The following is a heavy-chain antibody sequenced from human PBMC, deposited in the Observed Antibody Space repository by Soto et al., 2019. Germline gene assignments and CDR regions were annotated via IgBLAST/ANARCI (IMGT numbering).Heavy chain of an antibody. J-gene: IGHJ6*02. V-gene: IGHV4-30-4*01. CDR1: GGSISSGDYY. Sequence: QVQLQESGPGLVKPSQTLSLTCTVSGGSISSGDYYWSWIRQPPGKGLEWIGYIYYSGSTYYNPSLKSRVTISVDTSKNQFSLKLSSVTAADTAVYYCARERVRPYDFWSGYYSDYYYGMDVWGQGTTVTVSS. CDR2: IYYSGST. CDR3: ARERVRPYDFWSGYYSDYYYGMDV. D-gene: IGHD3-3*01.